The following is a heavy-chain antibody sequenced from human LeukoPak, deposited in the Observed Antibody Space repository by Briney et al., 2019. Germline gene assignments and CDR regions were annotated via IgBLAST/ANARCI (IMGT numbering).Heavy chain of an antibody. Sequence: VASVKVSCKASGYTFTSYGISWVRQAPGQGLEWMGWISAYNGNTNYAQKLQGRVTMTTDTSTSTACMELRSLRSDDTAVYYCARIRLAAAGTFGYWGQGTLVTVSS. CDR3: ARIRLAAAGTFGY. CDR2: ISAYNGNT. J-gene: IGHJ4*02. CDR1: GYTFTSYG. V-gene: IGHV1-18*01. D-gene: IGHD6-13*01.